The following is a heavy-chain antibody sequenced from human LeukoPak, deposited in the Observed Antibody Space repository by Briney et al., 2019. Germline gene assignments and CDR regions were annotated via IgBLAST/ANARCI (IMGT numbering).Heavy chain of an antibody. CDR3: ERRNKGPADV. CDR1: GGSISGFY. CDR2: VHYSGST. J-gene: IGHJ6*02. V-gene: IGHV4-59*01. Sequence: KTSETLSLTCTVSGGSISGFYWSWIRQPPGKGLEWIGYVHYSGSTTYNPSLKSRVTISLDTSQNQFSLNLNSVTAADTAVYYCERRNKGPADVWGQGTTATVSS. D-gene: IGHD1-14*01.